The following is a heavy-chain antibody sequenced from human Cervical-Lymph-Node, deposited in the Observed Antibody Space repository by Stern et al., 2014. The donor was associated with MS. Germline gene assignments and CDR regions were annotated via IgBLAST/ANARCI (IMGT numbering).Heavy chain of an antibody. V-gene: IGHV3-30*03. D-gene: IGHD2-15*01. CDR2: TSYDGRNK. CDR1: GFSFRSYG. Sequence: QVQLVESGGGVVQPGRSLRLSCAASGFSFRSYGFHWVRQAPGKGLEWVAVTSYDGRNKYYADSVRGRFTISRDNSKDTLFLQMDSLRVEDTAVYFCARHYCSGGSCLLRQGADYWGQGTLVTVSS. CDR3: ARHYCSGGSCLLRQGADY. J-gene: IGHJ4*02.